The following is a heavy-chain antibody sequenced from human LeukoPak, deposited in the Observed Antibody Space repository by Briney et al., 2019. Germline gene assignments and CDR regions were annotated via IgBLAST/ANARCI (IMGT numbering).Heavy chain of an antibody. CDR3: ARGGFDY. J-gene: IGHJ4*02. CDR1: GFTFGDYY. D-gene: IGHD2-15*01. CDR2: IRGKPYGGTT. V-gene: IGHV3-49*04. Sequence: PGGSLRLSCTASGFTFGDYYLNWVRQAPGKGLEWVGFIRGKPYGGTTEYAASVKGRFTISRDDSKNIAYLQMNSLKTEDTAVYYCARGGFDYRGQGTLVTVSS.